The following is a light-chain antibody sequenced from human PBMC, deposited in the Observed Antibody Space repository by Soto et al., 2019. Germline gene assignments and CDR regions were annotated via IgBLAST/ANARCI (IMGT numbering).Light chain of an antibody. V-gene: IGKV3-11*01. Sequence: EIVLTQSPATLSLSPGERATLSCRASQSVSSYLAWYQQRPGQAPRLLIYDVSNRAPDIPARFSGSGSGTDFTLTISRLEPEDLAVYYCQHRASWPLTFGGGTKVEIK. CDR2: DVS. CDR3: QHRASWPLT. J-gene: IGKJ4*01. CDR1: QSVSSY.